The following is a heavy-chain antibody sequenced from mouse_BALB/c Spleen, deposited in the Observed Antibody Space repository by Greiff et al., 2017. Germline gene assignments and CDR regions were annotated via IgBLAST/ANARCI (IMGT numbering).Heavy chain of an antibody. CDR2: ISNGGGST. CDR3: ARHSHYGSMDY. J-gene: IGHJ4*01. Sequence: EVMLVESGGGLVKPGGSLKLSCAASGFTFSSYTMSWVRQTPEKRLEWVAYISNGGGSTYYPDTVKGRFTISRDNAKNTLYLQMSSLKSEDTAMYYCARHSHYGSMDYWGQGTSVTVSS. CDR1: GFTFSSYT. D-gene: IGHD1-1*02. V-gene: IGHV5-12-2*01.